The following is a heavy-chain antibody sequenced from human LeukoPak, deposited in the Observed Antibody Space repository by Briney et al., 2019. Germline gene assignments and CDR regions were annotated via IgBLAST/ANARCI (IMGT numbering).Heavy chain of an antibody. Sequence: PVGSLRLSCAASGFTFSRYAMGWVRQAPGKGLEWVSAISASGASTYYADSVKGRFTISRDNSENTVYLQMNSLRAGDTAVYYCAEDGLRDGLEYYFDYWGQGTLVTVSS. D-gene: IGHD3-16*01. CDR3: AEDGLRDGLEYYFDY. V-gene: IGHV3-23*01. CDR1: GFTFSRYA. CDR2: ISASGAST. J-gene: IGHJ4*02.